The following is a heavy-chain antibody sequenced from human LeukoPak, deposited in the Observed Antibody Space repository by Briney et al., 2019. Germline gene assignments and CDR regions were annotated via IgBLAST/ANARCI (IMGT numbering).Heavy chain of an antibody. CDR1: GYTFTGYY. V-gene: IGHV1-2*02. CDR2: INPNSGGT. Sequence: ASVKVSCKASGYTFTGYYMHWVRQAPGQGLEWMGWINPNSGGTNYAQKFQGRVTMTRDTSISTAYMELSRLRSDDTAAYYCAREYCTNGVCFPYFDYWGQGTLVTVSS. CDR3: AREYCTNGVCFPYFDY. J-gene: IGHJ4*02. D-gene: IGHD2-8*01.